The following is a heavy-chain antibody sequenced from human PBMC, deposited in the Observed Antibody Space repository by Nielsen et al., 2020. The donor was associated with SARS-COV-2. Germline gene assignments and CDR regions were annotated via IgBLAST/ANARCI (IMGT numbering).Heavy chain of an antibody. V-gene: IGHV3-30*03. CDR3: ARGSGLGGY. J-gene: IGHJ4*02. Sequence: GGSLRLSCAASGFTFSSYGMHWVRQAPGKGLEWVAVISYDGSNKYYADSVKGRFTISRDNSKNTLYLQMNSLRAEDTAVYYCARGSGLGGYWGQGTLVTVSS. CDR2: ISYDGSNK. CDR1: GFTFSSYG. D-gene: IGHD2-15*01.